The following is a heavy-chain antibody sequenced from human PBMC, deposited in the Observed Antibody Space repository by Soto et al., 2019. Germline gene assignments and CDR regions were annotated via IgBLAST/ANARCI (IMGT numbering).Heavy chain of an antibody. J-gene: IGHJ4*02. CDR2: IRTTSANT. V-gene: IGHV1-18*04. CDR1: GYSFTTYD. D-gene: IGHD1-1*01. CDR3: ATFTTVTIHFNF. Sequence: QVQLEQSGPEEMKSGASVRISCKASGYSFTTYDITWVRQAPGQGPEWMGWIRTTSANTNYADKFRGRGRLTTDTSSGTAYMDVRSLTSADTAIYYCATFTTVTIHFNFWGQVTLITVSS.